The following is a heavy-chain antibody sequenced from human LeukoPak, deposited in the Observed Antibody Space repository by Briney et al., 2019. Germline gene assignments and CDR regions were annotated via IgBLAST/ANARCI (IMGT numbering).Heavy chain of an antibody. CDR1: GGSISSYY. CDR2: IYYSGST. CDR3: ARDRGYKLDH. V-gene: IGHV4-59*01. D-gene: IGHD5-24*01. J-gene: IGHJ5*02. Sequence: PSETLSLTCTVSGGSISSYYWSWIRQPPGKGLEWIGYIYYSGSTNYNPSLKSRVTISVDTSKNQFSLKLSSVTAADTAVYYCARDRGYKLDHWGQGTLVTVSS.